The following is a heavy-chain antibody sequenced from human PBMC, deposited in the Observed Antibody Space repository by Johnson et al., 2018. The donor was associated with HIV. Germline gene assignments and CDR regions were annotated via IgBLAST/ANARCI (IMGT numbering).Heavy chain of an antibody. CDR3: ARGGVTGEDHAFDI. D-gene: IGHD7-27*01. CDR2: IGTAGDT. Sequence: MQLVESGGGLVQPGRSLRLSCAASGFTFDDYAMHWVRQAPGKGLEWVSGIGTAGDTYYPGSVKGRFTISRENAKNSLYLQMNSLRAGDTAVYYCARGGVTGEDHAFDIWGQGTMVTVSS. CDR1: GFTFDDYA. J-gene: IGHJ3*02. V-gene: IGHV3-13*01.